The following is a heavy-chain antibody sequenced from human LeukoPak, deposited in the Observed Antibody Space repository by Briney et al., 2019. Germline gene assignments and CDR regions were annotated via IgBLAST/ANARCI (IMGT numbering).Heavy chain of an antibody. CDR1: GFTFSSYW. Sequence: GGSLRLSCAASGFTFSSYWMHWVRQAPGKGLVWVSRINSDGSSTSYADSVKGRFTISRDNAKNTLYLQMNSLRAEGTAVYYCARARLLWFGTHDAFDIWGQGTMVTVSS. D-gene: IGHD3-10*01. J-gene: IGHJ3*02. CDR2: INSDGSST. CDR3: ARARLLWFGTHDAFDI. V-gene: IGHV3-74*01.